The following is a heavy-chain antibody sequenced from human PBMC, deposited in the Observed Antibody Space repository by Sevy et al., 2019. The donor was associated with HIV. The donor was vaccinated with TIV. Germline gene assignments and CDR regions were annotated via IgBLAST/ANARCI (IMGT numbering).Heavy chain of an antibody. J-gene: IGHJ4*02. CDR3: AKDLGYYDSSGPGPFDY. CDR2: ISGSGGST. CDR1: GFNFSSYA. D-gene: IGHD3-22*01. Sequence: GGSLRLSCAASGFNFSSYAMSWVRQAPGKGLEWVSAISGSGGSTYYAHSVKGRFTISRDNSKNTLYLQMNSLRAEDTAVYYCAKDLGYYDSSGPGPFDYWGQGNLVTVSS. V-gene: IGHV3-23*01.